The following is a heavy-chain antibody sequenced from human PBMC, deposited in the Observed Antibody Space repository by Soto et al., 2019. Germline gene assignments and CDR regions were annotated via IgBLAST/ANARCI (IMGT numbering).Heavy chain of an antibody. Sequence: EVQLVESGGGLVKPGGSLRLSCAASGFTFNTYDMNWVRQAPGKGLEWVSSITTSSAYIYYADSLKGRITISRDNAKNPLFLKMNSLRAEDTAVYYCVRSGTARLLRHSWFDTWGQGTLVTVSS. V-gene: IGHV3-21*01. D-gene: IGHD2-21*01. CDR2: ITTSSAYI. CDR3: VRSGTARLLRHSWFDT. J-gene: IGHJ5*02. CDR1: GFTFNTYD.